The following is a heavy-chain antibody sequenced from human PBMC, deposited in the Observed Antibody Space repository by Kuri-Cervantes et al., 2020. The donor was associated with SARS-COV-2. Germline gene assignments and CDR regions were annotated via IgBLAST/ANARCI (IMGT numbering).Heavy chain of an antibody. J-gene: IGHJ6*02. D-gene: IGHD6-13*01. CDR3: ARDIKGKTAAGTVFYYYYYGMDV. CDR2: IWYDGSNK. CDR1: GFTFSSYG. Sequence: GGSLRLSCAASGFTFSSYGMHWVRQAPGKGLEWVAVIWYDGSNKYYADSVKGRFTISRDNSKNTLYLQMNSLRAEDTAVYYCARDIKGKTAAGTVFYYYYYGMDVWGQGTTVTDSS. V-gene: IGHV3-33*01.